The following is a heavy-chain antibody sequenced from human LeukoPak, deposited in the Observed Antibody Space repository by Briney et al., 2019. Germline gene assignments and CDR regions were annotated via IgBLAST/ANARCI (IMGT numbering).Heavy chain of an antibody. CDR3: ASGSYGSGFYYFYYMGV. CDR1: GFTFRRYW. J-gene: IGHJ6*03. CDR2: IKEDGSEK. D-gene: IGHD3-10*01. Sequence: GGSLRLSCAASGFTFRRYWMSWVRQAPGKGLEWVANIKEDGSEKYYVDSVKGRFTISRDNAKNSLFLQMNSLRAEDTAVYYCASGSYGSGFYYFYYMGVWGKGTTVTVSS. V-gene: IGHV3-7*01.